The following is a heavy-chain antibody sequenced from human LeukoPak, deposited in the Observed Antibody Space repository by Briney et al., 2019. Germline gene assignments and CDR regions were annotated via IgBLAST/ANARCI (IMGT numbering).Heavy chain of an antibody. CDR3: ARDAPPYYDILTGYYTFDY. D-gene: IGHD3-9*01. V-gene: IGHV1-18*01. Sequence: ASVKVSCKASGYTFTSYGISWVRQAPGQGLEWMGWISAYNGNTNYAQKLQGRVTMTTDTSTSTAYMELRSLRSDGTAVYYCARDAPPYYDILTGYYTFDYWGQGTLVTVSS. CDR1: GYTFTSYG. CDR2: ISAYNGNT. J-gene: IGHJ4*02.